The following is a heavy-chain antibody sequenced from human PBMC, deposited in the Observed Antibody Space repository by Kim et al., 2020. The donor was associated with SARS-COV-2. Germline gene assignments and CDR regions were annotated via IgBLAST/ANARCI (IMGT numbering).Heavy chain of an antibody. D-gene: IGHD3-9*01. CDR1: GFTFSSYA. CDR3: ARDKGGPPYYDILTGSYGMDV. J-gene: IGHJ6*02. Sequence: GGSLRLSCAASGFTFSSYAMHWVRQAPGKGLEWVAVISYDGSNKYYADSVKGRFTISRDNSKNTLYLQMNSLRAEDTAVYYCARDKGGPPYYDILTGSYGMDVWGQGTTVTVSS. CDR2: ISYDGSNK. V-gene: IGHV3-30*04.